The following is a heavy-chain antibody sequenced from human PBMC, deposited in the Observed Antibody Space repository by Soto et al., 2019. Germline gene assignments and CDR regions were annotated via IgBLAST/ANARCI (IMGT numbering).Heavy chain of an antibody. CDR1: GYTFTSYG. D-gene: IGHD2-2*01. J-gene: IGHJ4*02. Sequence: QVQLVQSGAEVKKPGASVKVSCKASGYTFTSYGISWVRQAPGQGLEWMGWISAYNGNTNYAQKQQVRDTMAKNTSTRTAYRELRILQSDATAVYYCPREHPPSWNWGQGTEVTVSS. V-gene: IGHV1-18*01. CDR2: ISAYNGNT. CDR3: PREHPPSWN.